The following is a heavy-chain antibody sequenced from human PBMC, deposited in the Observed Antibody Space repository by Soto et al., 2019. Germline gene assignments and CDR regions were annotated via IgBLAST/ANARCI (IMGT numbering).Heavy chain of an antibody. V-gene: IGHV4-34*01. J-gene: IGHJ6*03. D-gene: IGHD1-20*01. CDR1: GGSFSGYY. CDR3: ARGKYNWNYYYYYMDV. Sequence: SETLSLTCAVYGGSFSGYYWSWIRQPPGKGLEWIGEINHSGSTNYNPSLKSRVTISVDTSKNQFSLKLSSVTAADTAVYYCARGKYNWNYYYYYMDVWGKGTTVTVSS. CDR2: INHSGST.